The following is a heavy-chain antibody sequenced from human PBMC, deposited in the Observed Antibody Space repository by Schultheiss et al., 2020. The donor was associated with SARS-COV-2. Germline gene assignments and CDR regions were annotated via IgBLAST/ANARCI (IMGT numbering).Heavy chain of an antibody. D-gene: IGHD2-2*02. Sequence: SQTLSLTCTVSGGSISSYYWSWIRQPPGKGLEWIGGIYHSGSTYYNPSLESRVTISADTSKNKFSLKLRSVTAADTAVYYCAGRYCSSTSCYRYYMDVWGKGTTVTVSS. CDR1: GGSISSYY. J-gene: IGHJ6*03. CDR3: AGRYCSSTSCYRYYMDV. CDR2: IYHSGST. V-gene: IGHV4-59*01.